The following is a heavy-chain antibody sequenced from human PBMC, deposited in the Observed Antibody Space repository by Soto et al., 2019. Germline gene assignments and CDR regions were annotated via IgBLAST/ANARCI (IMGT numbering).Heavy chain of an antibody. CDR3: ARLPNKSTQN. V-gene: IGHV3-74*01. J-gene: IGHJ1*01. Sequence: EVQLVESGGGLVQPGGSLRLSCAASGFTFSSYWMHWVRHAPGKGLVWVSSISTDASSTSYADPVKGRFTISRDNAKNTLYLQMNSVRAEDTAVYYCARLPNKSTQNWGQGTLVIVSP. CDR1: GFTFSSYW. CDR2: ISTDASST.